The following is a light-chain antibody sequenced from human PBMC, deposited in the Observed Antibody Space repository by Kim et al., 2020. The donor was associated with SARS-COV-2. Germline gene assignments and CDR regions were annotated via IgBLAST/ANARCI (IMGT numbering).Light chain of an antibody. CDR2: QDD. CDR1: NLGNKY. CDR3: QAWDSGAGV. Sequence: SYELTQPPSESVSPGQTASITCSGDNLGNKYISWYQKKSGQSPVVVIFQDDKRPSGIPERFSGSTSDNTATLTISGTQAMVEADYYCQAWDSGAGVFGGG. J-gene: IGLJ3*02. V-gene: IGLV3-1*01.